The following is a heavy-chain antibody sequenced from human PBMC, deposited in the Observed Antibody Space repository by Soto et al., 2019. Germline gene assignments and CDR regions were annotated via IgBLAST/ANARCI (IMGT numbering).Heavy chain of an antibody. CDR2: IYYSGST. D-gene: IGHD5-12*01. Sequence: SETLSLTCTVSGGSISSYYWSWIRQPPGKGLEWIGYIYYSGSTNYNPSLKSRVTISVDTSKNQFSLKLSSVTAADTAVYYCARENYDGMYYYYMDVWGKGTTVTVSS. CDR3: ARENYDGMYYYYMDV. J-gene: IGHJ6*03. V-gene: IGHV4-59*01. CDR1: GGSISSYY.